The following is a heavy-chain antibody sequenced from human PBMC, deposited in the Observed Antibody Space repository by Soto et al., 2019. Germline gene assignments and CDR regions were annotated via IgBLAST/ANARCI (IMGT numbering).Heavy chain of an antibody. CDR2: ISYDGSNK. V-gene: IGHV3-30*03. CDR3: AILIHRDGSSSLSDY. D-gene: IGHD6-13*01. J-gene: IGHJ4*02. Sequence: QVQLVESGGGVVQPGRSLRLSCAASGFTFSSYGMHWVRQAPGKGLEWVAVISYDGSNKYYADSVKGRFTISRDNSKNPLYLQMNSLRAEDTAVYYCAILIHRDGSSSLSDYWGQGTLVTVSS. CDR1: GFTFSSYG.